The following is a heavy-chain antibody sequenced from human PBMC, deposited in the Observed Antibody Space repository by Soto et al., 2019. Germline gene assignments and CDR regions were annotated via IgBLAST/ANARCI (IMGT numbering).Heavy chain of an antibody. CDR1: GGTFSNYT. V-gene: IGHV1-69*02. J-gene: IGHJ6*03. Sequence: QVQLVQSGAEVKKPGSSVKVSCKASGGTFSNYTISWVRQAPGQGLEWMGRIIPILNIANYAQKFQGRVTITADKSTTTAYIELSSLRSEDTAVYYCARVSEMGTVTEGFYYYMDVWGKGTTVTVSS. CDR3: ARVSEMGTVTEGFYYYMDV. CDR2: IIPILNIA. D-gene: IGHD4-17*01.